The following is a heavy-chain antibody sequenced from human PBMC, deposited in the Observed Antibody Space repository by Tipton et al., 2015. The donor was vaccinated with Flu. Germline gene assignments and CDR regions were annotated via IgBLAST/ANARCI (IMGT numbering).Heavy chain of an antibody. D-gene: IGHD3-22*01. J-gene: IGHJ4*02. CDR3: TRTYYFDTSGYSDPSYFDY. Sequence: SLRLSCAASGFTVSGNYMTWVRQAPGEGLEWVSVIYSGGSTYYADSVKGRFTISRDNSRNTLYLQMNSLRAEDTAMYYCTRTYYFDTSGYSDPSYFDYWGQGTLVTVSS. CDR1: GFTVSGNY. V-gene: IGHV3-66*01. CDR2: IYSGGST.